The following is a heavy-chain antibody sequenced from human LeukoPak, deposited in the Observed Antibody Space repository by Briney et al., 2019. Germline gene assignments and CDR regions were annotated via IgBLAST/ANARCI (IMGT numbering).Heavy chain of an antibody. CDR1: GFIFSSYV. D-gene: IGHD3-22*01. Sequence: GGSLRLSCAASGFIFSSYVMTWVRQAPGKGLEWVSSISVSGTSTYYTDSVKGRFTISRDNSENTLFLQMNSLRAEDTAVYYCAKVTVVVIEYFDYWGQGTLVTVSS. J-gene: IGHJ4*02. V-gene: IGHV3-23*01. CDR2: ISVSGTST. CDR3: AKVTVVVIEYFDY.